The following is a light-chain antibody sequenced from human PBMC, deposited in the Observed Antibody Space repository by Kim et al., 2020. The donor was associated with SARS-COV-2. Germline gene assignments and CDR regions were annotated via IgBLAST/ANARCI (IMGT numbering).Light chain of an antibody. J-gene: IGKJ1*01. CDR1: RGIHNY. CDR2: AAS. CDR3: QKYNTAPWT. V-gene: IGKV1-27*01. Sequence: GDRVTITCRASRGIHNYLAWYQQKPGKVPKLLSYAASTLHSGVPSRFSGSGSGTDFTLIISSLQPEDGATYYCQKYNTAPWTFGQGTKVDIK.